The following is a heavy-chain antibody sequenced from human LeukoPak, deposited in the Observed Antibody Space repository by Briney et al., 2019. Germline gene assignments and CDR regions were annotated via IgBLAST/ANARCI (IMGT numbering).Heavy chain of an antibody. D-gene: IGHD1-26*01. CDR1: GFTFSSYS. CDR3: AGLIGFVGATNPTNRGSDY. V-gene: IGHV3-21*01. J-gene: IGHJ4*02. CDR2: ISSSSSYI. Sequence: GGSLRLSCAASGFTFSSYSMNWVRQAPGKGPEWVSSISSSSSYIYYTDSVKGRFTISRDNAKNSLYLQMNSLRAEDTAMYYCAGLIGFVGATNPTNRGSDYWGQGTLVTVSS.